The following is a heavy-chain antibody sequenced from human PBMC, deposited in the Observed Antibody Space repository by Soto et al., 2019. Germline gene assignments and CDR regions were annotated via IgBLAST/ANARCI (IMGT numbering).Heavy chain of an antibody. CDR2: IYHSGST. D-gene: IGHD3-22*01. CDR3: ASIYDSSGYYYGNNWFAP. CDR1: GGSISSSNW. Sequence: SETLSLTCAVSGGSISSSNWWSWVRQPPGKGLEWIGDIYHSGSTNYNPSLKSRITISVDTSKNQFSLELSSVTAADTAVYYCASIYDSSGYYYGNNWFAPWGQGTLVTVSS. V-gene: IGHV4-4*02. J-gene: IGHJ5*02.